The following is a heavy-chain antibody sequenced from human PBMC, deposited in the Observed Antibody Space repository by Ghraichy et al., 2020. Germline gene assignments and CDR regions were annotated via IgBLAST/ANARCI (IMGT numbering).Heavy chain of an antibody. Sequence: ASVKVSCKASGYTFTSYGISWVRQAPGQGLEWMGWISAYNGNTNYAQKLQGRVTMTTDTSTSTAYMELRSLRSDDTAVYYCARSPPQWLVPGFFDYWGQGTLVTVSS. D-gene: IGHD6-19*01. CDR1: GYTFTSYG. CDR2: ISAYNGNT. J-gene: IGHJ4*02. V-gene: IGHV1-18*04. CDR3: ARSPPQWLVPGFFDY.